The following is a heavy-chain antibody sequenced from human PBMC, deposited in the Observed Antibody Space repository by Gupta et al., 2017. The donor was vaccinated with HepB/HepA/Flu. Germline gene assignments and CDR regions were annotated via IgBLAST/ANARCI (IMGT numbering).Heavy chain of an antibody. CDR3: ARGRGWLGAFEM. D-gene: IGHD6-19*01. J-gene: IGHJ3*02. V-gene: IGHV1-8*01. CDR1: GYTFITYD. Sequence: QVQLVQSGAEARKAGASVTVSCKASGYTFITYDINWVRQAPGQGLEWMAWINPKSGNTGYAQRFQGRITVTRNTSIDTAYLELTSLKSEDTAVYYCARGRGWLGAFEMWGQGTLVSV. CDR2: INPKSGNT.